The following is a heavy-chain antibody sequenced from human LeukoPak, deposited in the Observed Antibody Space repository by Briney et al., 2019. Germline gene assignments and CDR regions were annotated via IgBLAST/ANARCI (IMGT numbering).Heavy chain of an antibody. V-gene: IGHV4-39*07. D-gene: IGHD2-8*01. CDR2: FYYGGST. J-gene: IGHJ4*02. CDR3: ASETPHYCTNAVCPYDY. Sequence: SETLSLTCTVSGGSISSSSYYWGWIRQPPGKGLEWIASFYYGGSTDFNPSLKSRVTISVDTSKNQFSLKLSSVTAADTAVYYCASETPHYCTNAVCPYDYWGQGTLVTVSS. CDR1: GGSISSSSYY.